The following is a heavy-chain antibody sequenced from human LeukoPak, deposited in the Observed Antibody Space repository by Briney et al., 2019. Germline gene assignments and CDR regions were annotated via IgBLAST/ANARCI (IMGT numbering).Heavy chain of an antibody. J-gene: IGHJ6*02. CDR1: GGSISSYY. CDR3: ATRGYSYDEVHYYYGMDV. V-gene: IGHV4-59*08. D-gene: IGHD5-18*01. CDR2: IYYSGST. Sequence: SETLSLTCTVSGGSISSYYWSWIRQPPGKGLEWIGYIYYSGSTNYNPSLKSRVTISVDTSKNQFSLKLSSVTAADTAVYYSATRGYSYDEVHYYYGMDVWGQGTTVTVSS.